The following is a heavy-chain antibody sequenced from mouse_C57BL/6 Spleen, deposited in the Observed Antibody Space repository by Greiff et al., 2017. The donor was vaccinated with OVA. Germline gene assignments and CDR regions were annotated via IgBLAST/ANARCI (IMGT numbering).Heavy chain of an antibody. V-gene: IGHV3-6*01. CDR2: ISYDGSN. CDR3: ASYDYGFDY. J-gene: IGHJ2*01. Sequence: EVKLMESGPGLVKPSQSLSLTCSVTGYSITSGYYWNWIRQFPGNKLEWMGYISYDGSNNYNPSLKNRISITRDTSKNQFFLKLNSVTTEDTATYYCASYDYGFDYWGQGTTLTVSS. CDR1: GYSITSGYY. D-gene: IGHD2-4*01.